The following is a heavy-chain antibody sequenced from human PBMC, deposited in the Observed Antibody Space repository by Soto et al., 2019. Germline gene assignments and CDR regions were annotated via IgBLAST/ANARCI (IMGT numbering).Heavy chain of an antibody. J-gene: IGHJ4*02. D-gene: IGHD3-10*01. CDR1: GGTFSSYA. Sequence: GASVKVSCKASGGTFSSYAMHWVRQAPGQRLEWMGWINAGNGNTKYSQKFQGRVTITRDTSASTAYMELSSLRSEDTAVYYCARDNRLLWFGESYFDYWGQGTLVTVSS. V-gene: IGHV1-3*01. CDR2: INAGNGNT. CDR3: ARDNRLLWFGESYFDY.